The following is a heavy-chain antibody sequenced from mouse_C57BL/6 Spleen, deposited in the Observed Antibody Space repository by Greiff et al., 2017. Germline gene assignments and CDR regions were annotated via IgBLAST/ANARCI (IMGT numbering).Heavy chain of an antibody. CDR3: ARDYYGSSLLDY. V-gene: IGHV1-52*01. J-gene: IGHJ2*01. CDR2: IDPSDSET. Sequence: VQLQQPGAELVRPGSSVKLSCKASGYTFTSYWMHWVKQRPIQGLEWIGNIDPSDSETHYNQKFKDKATLTVDKSSSTADMQISSLTSADSAVYYGARDYYGSSLLDYWGQGTTLTVSS. CDR1: GYTFTSYW. D-gene: IGHD1-1*01.